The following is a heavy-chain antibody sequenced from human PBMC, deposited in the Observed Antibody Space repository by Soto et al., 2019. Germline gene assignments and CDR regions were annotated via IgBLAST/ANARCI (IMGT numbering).Heavy chain of an antibody. CDR3: ARETQWLNWFDP. CDR2: ISSSSSTI. CDR1: GFTFSSYS. D-gene: IGHD6-19*01. V-gene: IGHV3-48*01. J-gene: IGHJ5*02. Sequence: EVQLVESGGGLVQPGGSLRLSCAASGFTFSSYSMNWVRQAPGKGLEWVSYISSSSSTIYYADSVKGRFTISRDNAKNSLYLQRNSLRAEATAVYYCARETQWLNWFDPWGQGTLVTVSS.